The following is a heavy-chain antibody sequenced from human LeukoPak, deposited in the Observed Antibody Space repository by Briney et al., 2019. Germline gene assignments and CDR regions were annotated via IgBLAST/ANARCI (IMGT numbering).Heavy chain of an antibody. D-gene: IGHD3-22*01. CDR2: INPNSGGT. CDR3: ARSFEENDSSGYLVY. Sequence: GASVKVSCKASGYSFTAYYMHWVRQAPGQGLEWMGWINPNSGGTNYAQRFQGRVTMTRDTSISTAYMELSRLRSDDAAVYYCARSFEENDSSGYLVYWGQGTLVTVSS. J-gene: IGHJ4*02. V-gene: IGHV1-2*02. CDR1: GYSFTAYY.